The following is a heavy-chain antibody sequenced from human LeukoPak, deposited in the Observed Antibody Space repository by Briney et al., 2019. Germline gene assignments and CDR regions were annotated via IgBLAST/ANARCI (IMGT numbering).Heavy chain of an antibody. D-gene: IGHD3-22*01. CDR1: GFTFSIYS. Sequence: GGSLRLSCAASGFTFSIYSMNWVRQAPGKGLEWVSSISSSSSYIYYADSVKGRFTISRDNAKNSLYLQMNSLRAEDTAAYYCARDYDSSGYSVPNYFDYWGQGTLVTVSS. V-gene: IGHV3-21*01. CDR2: ISSSSSYI. J-gene: IGHJ4*02. CDR3: ARDYDSSGYSVPNYFDY.